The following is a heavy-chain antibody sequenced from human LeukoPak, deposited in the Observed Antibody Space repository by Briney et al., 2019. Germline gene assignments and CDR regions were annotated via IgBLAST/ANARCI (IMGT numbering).Heavy chain of an antibody. D-gene: IGHD3-10*01. V-gene: IGHV3-7*03. J-gene: IGHJ4*02. Sequence: PGGSLRLSCAASGFTFSSSWMSWVRQAPGKGLEWVANIQQDGSDKYYVDSVKGRFTISRDNAKNSLYLQMNSLRAEDTALYYCARGKNGAFDYWGQGTLVTVSS. CDR1: GFTFSSSW. CDR3: ARGKNGAFDY. CDR2: IQQDGSDK.